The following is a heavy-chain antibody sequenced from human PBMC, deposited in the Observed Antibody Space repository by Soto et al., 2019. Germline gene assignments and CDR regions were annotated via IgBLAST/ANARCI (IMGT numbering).Heavy chain of an antibody. V-gene: IGHV3-30*02. CDR3: AKDRSWDYYYGMDV. Sequence: PGGSLRLSCAASGFTFSSYGMHWVRQAPGKGLEWVAVIWYDGSNKYYADSVKGRFTISRDNSKNTLYLQMNSLRAEDTAVYYCAKDRSWDYYYGMDVWGQGTTVTVSS. J-gene: IGHJ6*02. CDR1: GFTFSSYG. D-gene: IGHD1-26*01. CDR2: IWYDGSNK.